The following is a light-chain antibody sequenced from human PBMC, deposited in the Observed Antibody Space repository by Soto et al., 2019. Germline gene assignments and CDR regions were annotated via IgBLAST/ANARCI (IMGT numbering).Light chain of an antibody. Sequence: QSVLTQPASVSGSPGRLITISCTGTSSDVGGYDYVAWYQHHPGKAPKLLIYAVTDRPSGVSNRFSGSKSGNTASLTISGLQAEDEADYYCSSYTNTNTRVFGGGTKLTVL. V-gene: IGLV2-14*01. CDR3: SSYTNTNTRV. CDR1: SSDVGGYDY. CDR2: AVT. J-gene: IGLJ2*01.